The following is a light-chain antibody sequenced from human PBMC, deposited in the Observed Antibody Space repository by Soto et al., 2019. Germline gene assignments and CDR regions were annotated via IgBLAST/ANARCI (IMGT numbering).Light chain of an antibody. Sequence: EIVLTQSPGTLSLSPGERVTLSCRASQSVNSDYVAWYQQRPGQAPRLLIYAASSRATGIPDRFSGSGSGTDFTLTISRLEPEDFAVYYCQHYGSSPLFTFGPGTKVDIK. V-gene: IGKV3-20*01. CDR1: QSVNSDY. J-gene: IGKJ3*01. CDR2: AAS. CDR3: QHYGSSPLFT.